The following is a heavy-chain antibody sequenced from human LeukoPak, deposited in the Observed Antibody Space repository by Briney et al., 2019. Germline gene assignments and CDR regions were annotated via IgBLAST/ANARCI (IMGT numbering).Heavy chain of an antibody. CDR1: GFTLSSYG. CDR2: IRYDGSNK. D-gene: IGHD3-3*01. V-gene: IGHV3-30*02. CDR3: ARATDYAKLPIFASKDV. J-gene: IGHJ6*04. Sequence: GGSLRLSCAASGFTLSSYGMHWVRQAPGKGLEWVAFIRYDGSNKYYADSVKGRFTISRDNAKNSLYLQMNSLRAEDTAVYYCARATDYAKLPIFASKDVWGKGTTVTVSS.